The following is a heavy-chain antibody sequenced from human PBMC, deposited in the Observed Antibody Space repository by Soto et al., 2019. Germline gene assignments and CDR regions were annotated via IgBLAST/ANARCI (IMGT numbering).Heavy chain of an antibody. D-gene: IGHD5-12*01. Sequence: SLRLSCAASGFTFSSYAMSWVRQAPGKGLEWVSAISGSGGSTYYADSVKGRFTISRDNSKNTLYLQMNSLRAEDTAVYYCAKDSKGDGYNSDYYYGMDVWGQGTPVTVSS. CDR2: ISGSGGST. J-gene: IGHJ6*02. CDR1: GFTFSSYA. V-gene: IGHV3-23*01. CDR3: AKDSKGDGYNSDYYYGMDV.